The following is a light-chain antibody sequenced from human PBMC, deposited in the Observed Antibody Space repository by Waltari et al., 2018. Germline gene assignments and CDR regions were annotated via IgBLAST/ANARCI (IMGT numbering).Light chain of an antibody. CDR2: GNS. Sequence: QSGLTPPPSVSGAPGQRVTIPCTGRSSNTGAGYDVHWSQLLPGTAPKLPIYGNSTRPSGVPDRFSGSKSGTSASLAITGLQAEDEAGYYCQSYDSSLSGSVFGGGTKLTVL. J-gene: IGLJ2*01. CDR1: SSNTGAGYD. V-gene: IGLV1-40*01. CDR3: QSYDSSLSGSV.